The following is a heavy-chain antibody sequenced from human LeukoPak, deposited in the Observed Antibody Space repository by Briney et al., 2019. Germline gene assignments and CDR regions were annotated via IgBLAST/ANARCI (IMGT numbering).Heavy chain of an antibody. CDR3: VKGLRYYDSSDTFDY. CDR2: INNNGGTT. D-gene: IGHD3-22*01. J-gene: IGHJ4*02. CDR1: GFTFNMYA. V-gene: IGHV3-64D*06. Sequence: GGSLRLSCSASGFTFNMYAMHWVRQAPGKGLEYLSGINNNGGTTNYADSVKGRFTISRDNFNNTLYLQMSSLRAEDTAVYYCVKGLRYYDSSDTFDYWGQGTLVTVSS.